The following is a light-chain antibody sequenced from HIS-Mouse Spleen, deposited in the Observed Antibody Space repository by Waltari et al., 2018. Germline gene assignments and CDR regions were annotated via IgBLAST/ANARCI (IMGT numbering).Light chain of an antibody. Sequence: SYELTQPPSVSVSPGQTARITCSGDALPQKYAYWYQQKSGQAPLLVIYQDSKRPSGIPERFSGSSSGTMATLTISGAQVEDEADYYCYSTDSSGNHRVFGGGTKLTVL. CDR1: ALPQKY. CDR3: YSTDSSGNHRV. CDR2: QDS. J-gene: IGLJ2*01. V-gene: IGLV3-10*01.